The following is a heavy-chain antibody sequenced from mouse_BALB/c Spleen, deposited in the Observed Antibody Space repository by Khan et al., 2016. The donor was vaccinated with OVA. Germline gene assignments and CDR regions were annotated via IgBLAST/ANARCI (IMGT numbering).Heavy chain of an antibody. J-gene: IGHJ2*01. CDR3: ARTARIKY. CDR2: ISYSGST. D-gene: IGHD1-2*01. CDR1: GYSITSGYG. V-gene: IGHV3-2*02. Sequence: EVQLQESGPGLVKPSQSLSLTCTVTGYSITSGYGWNWIRQFPGNKLEWMGYISYSGSTNYNPSLKSRTSITRDTSKNQFFLQLNSVATEDTATYYCARTARIKYWGQGTTLTVSS.